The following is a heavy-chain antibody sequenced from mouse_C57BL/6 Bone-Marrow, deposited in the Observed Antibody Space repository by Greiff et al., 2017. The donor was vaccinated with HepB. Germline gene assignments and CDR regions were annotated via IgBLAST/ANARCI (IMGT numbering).Heavy chain of an antibody. CDR2: IISNGGST. Sequence: VQVVESGGGLVQPGGSLKLSCAASGFTFCSYGMSWVRQTPDKRLELDATIISNGGSTYYPDSVKGRFTISRDNAKNTLYLQMSSLKSEDTAMYYCARDRDYGSTRFDYEGQGTTLTVSS. D-gene: IGHD1-1*01. CDR3: ARDRDYGSTRFDY. CDR1: GFTFCSYG. J-gene: IGHJ2*01. V-gene: IGHV5-6-3*01.